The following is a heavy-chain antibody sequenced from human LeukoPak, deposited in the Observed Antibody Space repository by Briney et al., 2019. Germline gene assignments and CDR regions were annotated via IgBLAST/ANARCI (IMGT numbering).Heavy chain of an antibody. D-gene: IGHD2-21*02. CDR1: GFTFSSYA. J-gene: IGHJ4*02. Sequence: GGSLRLSCAASGFTFSSYAMSWVRQAPGKGLEWVSAISGSGGSTYYADPVKGRFTISRDNPKNTLYLQMNSLRAEDTAVYYCAKRLLGVVTATLDYWGQGTLVTVSS. CDR2: ISGSGGST. CDR3: AKRLLGVVTATLDY. V-gene: IGHV3-23*01.